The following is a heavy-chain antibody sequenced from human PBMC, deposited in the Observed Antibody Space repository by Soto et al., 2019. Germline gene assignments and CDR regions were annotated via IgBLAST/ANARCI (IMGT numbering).Heavy chain of an antibody. CDR3: ARQSRHVVLRCFDPFDY. CDR2: IYPGDSDT. D-gene: IGHD3-9*01. Sequence: GESLKISCKGSGYSFTSYWIGWVRQMPGKGLEWMGIIYPGDSDTRYSPSFQGQVTISADKSISTAYLQWSSLKASDTAMYYCARQSRHVVLRCFDPFDYWGQGTLVTVSS. J-gene: IGHJ4*02. CDR1: GYSFTSYW. V-gene: IGHV5-51*01.